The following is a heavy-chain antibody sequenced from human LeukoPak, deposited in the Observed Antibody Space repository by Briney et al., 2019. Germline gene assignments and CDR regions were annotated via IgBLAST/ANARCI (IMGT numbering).Heavy chain of an antibody. CDR3: ARALLSGWIRHFDY. J-gene: IGHJ4*02. CDR2: IYYSGST. V-gene: IGHV4-34*01. Sequence: SETLSLTCAVYGGSFSGYYWSWIRQPPGKGLEWIGSIYYSGSTYYNPSLKSRVTISVDTSKNQFSLKLSSVTAADTAVYYCARALLSGWIRHFDYWGQGTLVTVSS. D-gene: IGHD6-19*01. CDR1: GGSFSGYY.